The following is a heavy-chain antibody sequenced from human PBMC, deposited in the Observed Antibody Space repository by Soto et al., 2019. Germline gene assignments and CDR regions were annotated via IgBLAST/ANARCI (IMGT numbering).Heavy chain of an antibody. J-gene: IGHJ6*02. V-gene: IGHV4-61*08. CDR3: ARRLYYDSSGFEGGGMDV. CDR1: GGSISSGGYS. Sequence: PSETLSLTCAVSGGSISSGGYSWSWIRQPPGKGLEWIGSIYYSGSTNYNPSLKSRVTISVDTSKNQFSLKLSSVTAADTAVYYCARRLYYDSSGFEGGGMDVWGQGTTVTVSS. D-gene: IGHD3-22*01. CDR2: IYYSGST.